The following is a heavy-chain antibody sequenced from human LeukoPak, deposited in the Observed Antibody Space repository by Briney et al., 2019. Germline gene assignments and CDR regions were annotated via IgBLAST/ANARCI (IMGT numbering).Heavy chain of an antibody. CDR2: IYYSGST. Sequence: PSETLSLTCTVSGGSISGYYWSWIRQPPGKGLEWIGCIYYSGSTNYNPSLKSRVTISLNTSKNQFSLKLNSVTAADTAVYYCARASSGRFDYWGQGTLVTVSS. D-gene: IGHD6-19*01. CDR1: GGSISGYY. CDR3: ARASSGRFDY. J-gene: IGHJ4*02. V-gene: IGHV4-59*01.